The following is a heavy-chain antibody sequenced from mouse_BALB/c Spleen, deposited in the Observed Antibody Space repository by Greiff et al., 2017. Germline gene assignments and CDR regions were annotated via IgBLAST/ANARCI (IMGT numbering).Heavy chain of an antibody. V-gene: IGHV5-17*02. Sequence: EVQVVESGGGLVQPGGSRKLSCAASGFTFSSFGMHWVRQAPEKGLEWVAYISSGSSTIYYADTVKGRFTISRDNPKNTLFLQMTSLRSEDTAMYYCARGALRRDAMDYWGQGTSVTVSS. D-gene: IGHD1-2*01. CDR1: GFTFSSFG. CDR2: ISSGSSTI. CDR3: ARGALRRDAMDY. J-gene: IGHJ4*01.